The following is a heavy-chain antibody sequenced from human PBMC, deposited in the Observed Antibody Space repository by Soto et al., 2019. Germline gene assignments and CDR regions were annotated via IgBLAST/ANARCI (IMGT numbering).Heavy chain of an antibody. V-gene: IGHV3-23*01. CDR3: AKHPYWGGYYYNGMDV. CDR1: GCTLIMYA. CDR2: ISGSSGNST. J-gene: IGHJ6*02. Sequence: FVKRSSVAFGCTLIMYAKNWVRQSPGKGLEWVSFISGSSGNSTYYADSVKGRFTVSRDNSKNTLYLQMNSLRAEDTAVYYCAKHPYWGGYYYNGMDVWGQGTTVTVSS. D-gene: IGHD7-27*01.